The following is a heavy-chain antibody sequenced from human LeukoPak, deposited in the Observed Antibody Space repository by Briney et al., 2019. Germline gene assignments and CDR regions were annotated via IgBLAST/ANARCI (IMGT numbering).Heavy chain of an antibody. CDR1: GFSFSTYA. CDR3: AKGTLGSCSGAACYEFDN. Sequence: TGGSLRLSCAASGFSFSTYAMNWVRQAPGKRLEWVSSITATGRDTYYALPVKGRITISRDNSKNTLYLQMNSLRADDTALYYCAKGTLGSCSGAACYEFDNWGQGTLVTVSS. J-gene: IGHJ4*02. CDR2: ITATGRDT. V-gene: IGHV3-23*01. D-gene: IGHD2-2*01.